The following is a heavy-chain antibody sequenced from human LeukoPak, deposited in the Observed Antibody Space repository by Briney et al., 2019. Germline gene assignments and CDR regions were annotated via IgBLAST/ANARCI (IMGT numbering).Heavy chain of an antibody. Sequence: GGSLRLSCAASGFTFSNYSINWVRQAPGKGLEWVSSISSGSTYIFYADSVKGRFTISRDNAKNSLYLQMNSLRAEDTALYYCAKDQGSGSYYKEGFDYWGQGTLVTVSS. D-gene: IGHD3-10*01. CDR3: AKDQGSGSYYKEGFDY. CDR2: ISSGSTYI. J-gene: IGHJ4*02. V-gene: IGHV3-21*04. CDR1: GFTFSNYS.